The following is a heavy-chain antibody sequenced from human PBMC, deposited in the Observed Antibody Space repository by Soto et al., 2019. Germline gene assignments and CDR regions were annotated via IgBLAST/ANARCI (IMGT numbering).Heavy chain of an antibody. Sequence: LXLSCAGSGFTLSNNYIAWVRQSPWKGLEWVGRSGDKPRGYSTACAASVKGRFTTSRDESKTSAYLQMNSLKTEDTAVYYCVRATYFSDSSGYTRCLDYWGQGTLVTVSS. J-gene: IGHJ4*02. CDR2: SGDKPRGYST. D-gene: IGHD3-22*01. CDR3: VRATYFSDSSGYTRCLDY. V-gene: IGHV3-72*01. CDR1: GFTLSNNY.